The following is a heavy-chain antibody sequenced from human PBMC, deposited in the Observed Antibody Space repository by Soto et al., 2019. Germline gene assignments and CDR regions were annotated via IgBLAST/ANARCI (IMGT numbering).Heavy chain of an antibody. CDR3: ARGGAVVPTANAEHFQH. V-gene: IGHV4-30-2*01. J-gene: IGHJ1*01. CDR1: GGSVSSGDYS. Sequence: SETLSLTCAVSGGSVSSGDYSWSWIRQPPGKGLEWIAYIYLSGRAYYNPSLNSRVTMSIDRSKNQFSLMLTSVTAADTAVYYCARGGAVVPTANAEHFQHWGQGTLVTVSS. D-gene: IGHD2-2*01. CDR2: IYLSGRA.